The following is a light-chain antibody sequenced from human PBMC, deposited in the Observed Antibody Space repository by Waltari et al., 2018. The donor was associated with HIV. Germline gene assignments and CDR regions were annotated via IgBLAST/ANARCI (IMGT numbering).Light chain of an antibody. CDR1: QSVLYSSNNKNY. CDR3: QQYYSTPT. J-gene: IGKJ1*01. Sequence: DIVMTQSPDSLVVSLGERATINCKSSQSVLYSSNNKNYLAWYQQKPGQPPKLLIYWASTRESGVPDRFSGSGSGTDFTLTISSLQAEDVAVYYCQQYYSTPTFGQGP. V-gene: IGKV4-1*01. CDR2: WAS.